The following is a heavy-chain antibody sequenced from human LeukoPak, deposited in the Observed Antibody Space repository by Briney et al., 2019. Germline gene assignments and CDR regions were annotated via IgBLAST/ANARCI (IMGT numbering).Heavy chain of an antibody. CDR1: GGSISSGGYY. V-gene: IGHV4-31*03. D-gene: IGHD2-2*01. CDR2: IYYSGST. Sequence: SETLSLTCTVSGGSISSGGYYWSWIRQHPGKGLEWIGYIYYSGSTYYNPSLKSRVTISVDTSKNQFSLKLSSVTAADAAVYYCARDHGGSCCFDYWGQGTLVTVSS. J-gene: IGHJ4*02. CDR3: ARDHGGSCCFDY.